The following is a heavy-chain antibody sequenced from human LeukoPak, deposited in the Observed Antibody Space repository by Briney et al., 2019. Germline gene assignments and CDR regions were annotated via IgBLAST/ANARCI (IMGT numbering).Heavy chain of an antibody. V-gene: IGHV1-24*01. D-gene: IGHD2-15*01. CDR1: GCTLTELS. Sequence: ASVKVSCRVSGCTLTELSMHWVRQAPGKGLEWMGGFDPENGETIYAQNFQGRVTMTEDTSTDTAYMELRSLRSEDTAVYYCATDVTGGVVDVTPPQGLGYWGQGTLVIVSS. CDR3: ATDVTGGVVDVTPPQGLGY. J-gene: IGHJ4*02. CDR2: FDPENGET.